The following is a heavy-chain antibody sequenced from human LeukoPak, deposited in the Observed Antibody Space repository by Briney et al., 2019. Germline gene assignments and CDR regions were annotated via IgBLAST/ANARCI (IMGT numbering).Heavy chain of an antibody. D-gene: IGHD3-16*01. CDR2: IHYSGKA. V-gene: IGHV4-59*07. CDR3: PTFGLGYDMDV. J-gene: IGHJ6*02. Sequence: SDTLSLTCTVSGDSISVHYWTWLRQPPGEGLEWIGQIHYSGKADYNPSLRSRITISVDTSKNQMSLKVTSVTSADTSVYYCPTFGLGYDMDVWGQGTTVTVS. CDR1: GDSISVHY.